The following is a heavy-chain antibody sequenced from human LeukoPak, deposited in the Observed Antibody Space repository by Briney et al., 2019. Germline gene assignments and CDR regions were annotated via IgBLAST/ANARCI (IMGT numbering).Heavy chain of an antibody. V-gene: IGHV4-30-4*01. CDR3: ARDPGRGFGELFHFDY. CDR2: IFYSGST. Sequence: SETLSLTCSVSGGSISTYYWSWIRQPPGKGLEWIGYIFYSGSTYYNPSLKSRVTISEDTSKNQFSLKLSSVTAGDTAVYYCARDPGRGFGELFHFDYWGQGTLVTVSS. J-gene: IGHJ4*02. CDR1: GGSISTYY. D-gene: IGHD3-10*01.